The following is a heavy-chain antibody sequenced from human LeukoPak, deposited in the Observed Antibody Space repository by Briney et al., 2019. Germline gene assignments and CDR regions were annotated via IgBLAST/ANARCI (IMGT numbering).Heavy chain of an antibody. V-gene: IGHV4-59*08. CDR1: GGSMNSYY. Sequence: SETLSLTCTVSGGSMNSYYWSWIRQPPGKGLEWIGYIYYSGSTYYSPSLESRLVISVDTSKNQFSLKLSSVTAADTAVYYCARHTLLGSGSYFDNWGQGALVTVSS. CDR2: IYYSGST. J-gene: IGHJ4*02. CDR3: ARHTLLGSGSYFDN. D-gene: IGHD3-10*01.